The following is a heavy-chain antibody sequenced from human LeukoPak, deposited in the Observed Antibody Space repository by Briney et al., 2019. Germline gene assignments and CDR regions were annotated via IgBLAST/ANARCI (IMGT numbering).Heavy chain of an antibody. J-gene: IGHJ4*02. D-gene: IGHD3-3*01. V-gene: IGHV3-74*01. CDR2: INSDGSST. CDR3: ARGTDDFWSGYYLSGRSLDY. Sequence: GGSLRLSCAASGFTFSSYWMHWVRQAPGKGLVWVSRINSDGSSTSYADSVKGRFTISRDNAKNTLYLQMNSLRAEDTAVYYCARGTDDFWSGYYLSGRSLDYWGQGTLVTVSS. CDR1: GFTFSSYW.